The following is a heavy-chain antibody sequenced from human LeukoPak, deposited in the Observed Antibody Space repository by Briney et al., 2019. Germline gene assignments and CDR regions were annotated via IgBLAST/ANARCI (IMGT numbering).Heavy chain of an antibody. Sequence: PGGSLRLSCAASGFTFSSYDMHWVRQAPGKGLEWVAAISRDGSNEYYADSVKGRFTTSRDNSKKTLYLQMNSLRPEDTAVYYCAKPDLPVAYWGQGTLVTVPS. CDR2: ISRDGSNE. J-gene: IGHJ4*02. CDR1: GFTFSSYD. V-gene: IGHV3-30*18. CDR3: AKPDLPVAY. D-gene: IGHD2-2*01.